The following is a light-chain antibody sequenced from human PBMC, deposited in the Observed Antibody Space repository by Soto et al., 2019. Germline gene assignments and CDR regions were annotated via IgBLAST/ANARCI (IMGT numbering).Light chain of an antibody. CDR2: DVS. CDR3: CSYAGSDTFVV. Sequence: QSALTQPRSVSGSPGQSVTISCTGTSSDVGGYNYVSWYQQYPGKAPKLMIYDVSKRPSGVPDRFSGSKSGNTASLTISGLQAEDEADYYCCSYAGSDTFVVFGGGTKLTVL. J-gene: IGLJ2*01. CDR1: SSDVGGYNY. V-gene: IGLV2-11*01.